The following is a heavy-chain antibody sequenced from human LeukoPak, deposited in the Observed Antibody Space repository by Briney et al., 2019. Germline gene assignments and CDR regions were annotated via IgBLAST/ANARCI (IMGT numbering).Heavy chain of an antibody. CDR3: ARDRSSVYIAF. J-gene: IGHJ4*02. Sequence: PGRSLRLSCAASGFSFRSHGMHWVRQAPGKGLEWVAVIWYDGSDKYYADSVRGRFTISRDNSKNMMYLQMNSLRAEDTALYSCARDRSSVYIAFWGQGTPVTVPA. CDR1: GFSFRSHG. V-gene: IGHV3-33*01. D-gene: IGHD5/OR15-5a*01. CDR2: IWYDGSDK.